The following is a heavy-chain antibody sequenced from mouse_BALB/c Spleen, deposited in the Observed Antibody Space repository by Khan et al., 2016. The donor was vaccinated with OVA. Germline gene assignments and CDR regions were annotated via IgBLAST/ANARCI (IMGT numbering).Heavy chain of an antibody. V-gene: IGHV1S56*01. CDR2: IYPADGTT. D-gene: IGHD2-4*01. CDR1: GYTSTAYD. CDR3: AREGLRGVALDY. J-gene: IGHJ4*01. Sequence: QVQLQQSGPELVKPGALVKISCKASGYTSTAYDINWVKQRPGQGLEWIGWIYPADGTTKYNENFKGRATLTADKSSNTAYMQLSSLTSEKSAVYFCAREGLRGVALDYWGQGTSVSVSS.